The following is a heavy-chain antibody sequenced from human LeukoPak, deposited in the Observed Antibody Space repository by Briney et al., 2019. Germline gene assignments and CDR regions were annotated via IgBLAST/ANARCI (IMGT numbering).Heavy chain of an antibody. CDR1: GGTISSGGYS. CDR2: IYHSGST. Sequence: SQTLSLTCAVSGGTISSGGYSWSWIRQPPGKGLEWIGYIYHSGSTYYNPSLKSRVTISVDRSKNQFSLKLSSVTAADTAVYYCARPRIYSSSWYWYFDLWGRGTLVTVSS. J-gene: IGHJ2*01. D-gene: IGHD6-13*01. CDR3: ARPRIYSSSWYWYFDL. V-gene: IGHV4-30-2*01.